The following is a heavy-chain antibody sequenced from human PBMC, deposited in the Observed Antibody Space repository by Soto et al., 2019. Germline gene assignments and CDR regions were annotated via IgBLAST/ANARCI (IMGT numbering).Heavy chain of an antibody. Sequence: SETLSLTCAVYGGSFSGYYWSWIRQPPGKGLEWIGEINHSGSTNYNPSLKSRVTISVDTSKNQFSLKLSSVTAADTAVYYCARDGPSYDSSGYYLNGMDVWGQGTTVTVSS. CDR3: ARDGPSYDSSGYYLNGMDV. V-gene: IGHV4-34*01. CDR1: GGSFSGYY. J-gene: IGHJ6*02. CDR2: INHSGST. D-gene: IGHD3-22*01.